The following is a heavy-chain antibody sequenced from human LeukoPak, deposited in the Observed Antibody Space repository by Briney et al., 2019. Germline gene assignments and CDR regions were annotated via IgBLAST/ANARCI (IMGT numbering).Heavy chain of an antibody. V-gene: IGHV3-23*01. J-gene: IGHJ6*03. D-gene: IGHD2-2*01. CDR3: AKGRVPAARSNYYYYMDV. Sequence: GGSLRLSCAASGFTFSSYAMSWVRQAPGKGLEWVSAISGSGGSTYYADSVKGRFTISRDNSKNTLYLQMNSLRDEDTAVYYCAKGRVPAARSNYYYYMDVWGKGTTVTVSS. CDR1: GFTFSSYA. CDR2: ISGSGGST.